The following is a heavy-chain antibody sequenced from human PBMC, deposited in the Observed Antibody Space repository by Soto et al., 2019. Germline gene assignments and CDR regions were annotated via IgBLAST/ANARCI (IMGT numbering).Heavy chain of an antibody. D-gene: IGHD3-16*01. Sequence: SETLSLTCTVSGGSTSNIYWTWIRQSPGKGLEWIGYTHNSGTTSYSPSLESRVTMSVDTSKNHVSLKMTSVTAADTAVYYCARGGWSLDYWGQGSLVTVSS. J-gene: IGHJ4*02. CDR1: GGSTSNIY. V-gene: IGHV4-59*01. CDR2: THNSGTT. CDR3: ARGGWSLDY.